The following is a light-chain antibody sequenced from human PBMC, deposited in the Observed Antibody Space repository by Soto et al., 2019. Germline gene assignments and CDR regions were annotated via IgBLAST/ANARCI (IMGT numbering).Light chain of an antibody. Sequence: QSALTQPASVSGSPGQSITISCTGTSSDVGSYNLVSWYQQHPGKAPKLMIYEGSKRPSGVSNRFSGSKSGNTASLTISGLLAEDAADYYCCSYAGSTTWVFGGGTKLTVL. CDR2: EGS. CDR3: CSYAGSTTWV. V-gene: IGLV2-23*01. CDR1: SSDVGSYNL. J-gene: IGLJ3*02.